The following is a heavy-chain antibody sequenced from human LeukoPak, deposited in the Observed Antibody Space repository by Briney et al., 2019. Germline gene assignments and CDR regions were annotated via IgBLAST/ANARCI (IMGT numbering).Heavy chain of an antibody. V-gene: IGHV3-7*01. CDR3: AREGTKAGFDY. D-gene: IGHD2-8*01. CDR1: GFNFGIYS. Sequence: GGSLRLSCAGSGFNFGIYSMDWVRQAPGKGLEWVANIKQDGSEKYYVDSVKGRFTISRDNAKNSLYLQMNSLRAEDTAVYYCAREGTKAGFDYWGQGTLVTVSS. J-gene: IGHJ4*02. CDR2: IKQDGSEK.